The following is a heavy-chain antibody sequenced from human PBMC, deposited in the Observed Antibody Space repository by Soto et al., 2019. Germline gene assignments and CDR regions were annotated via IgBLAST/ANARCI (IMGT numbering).Heavy chain of an antibody. D-gene: IGHD3-3*01. Sequence: SETLSLTCTVSGGSISSSSYYWGWIRQPPGKGLEWIGSIYYSGSTYYNPSLKSRVTISVDTSKNQFSLKLSSVTAADTAVYYCARQEEDYYDFWSGPFDYWGQGTLVTVSS. J-gene: IGHJ4*02. V-gene: IGHV4-39*01. CDR2: IYYSGST. CDR1: GGSISSSSYY. CDR3: ARQEEDYYDFWSGPFDY.